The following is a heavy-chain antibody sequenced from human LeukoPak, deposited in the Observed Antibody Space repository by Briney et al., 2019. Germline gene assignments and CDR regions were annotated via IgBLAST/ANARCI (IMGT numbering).Heavy chain of an antibody. CDR3: ARQPGGTAAFDI. D-gene: IGHD1-14*01. Sequence: PSGTLSLTCTVSGGSINSYYWSWIRQPPGKGLEWIGYIYYTGGETNYNPSLKSRLTISVDTSKNQFSLMLTSVTAADTAVYYCARQPGGTAAFDIWAQGTMVTVSS. J-gene: IGHJ3*02. CDR2: IYYTGGET. CDR1: GGSINSYY. V-gene: IGHV4-59*08.